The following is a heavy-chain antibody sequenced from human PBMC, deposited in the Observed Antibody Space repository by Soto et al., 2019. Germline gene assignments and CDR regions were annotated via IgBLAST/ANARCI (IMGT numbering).Heavy chain of an antibody. D-gene: IGHD2-2*01. CDR2: INSDGSST. J-gene: IGHJ4*02. CDR1: GFTFSSYW. CDR3: ARAPSGGSTSCSY. Sequence: GGSLRLSCAASGFTFSSYWMHWVRQAPGKELVWVSRINSDGSSTSYADSVKGRFTISRDNAKNTLYLQMNSLRAEDKAVYYCARAPSGGSTSCSYWGQGTLVTVSS. V-gene: IGHV3-74*01.